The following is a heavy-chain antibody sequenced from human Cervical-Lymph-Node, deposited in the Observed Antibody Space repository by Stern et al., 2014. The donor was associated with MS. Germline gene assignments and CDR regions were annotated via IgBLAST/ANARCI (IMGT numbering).Heavy chain of an antibody. V-gene: IGHV1-69*01. D-gene: IGHD6-13*01. Sequence: QVQLGQSGAEVTKPGSSVKVSCKASGGTFSKFPSSWVRQAPGQGLEWMGGLFPVCGTQTYAQEFRGRVTITADVSTSTVYMELSSVRSDGTAVYYCALSSETSDRWYSLGYDLWGQGTLVTVSS. J-gene: IGHJ5*02. CDR2: LFPVCGTQ. CDR1: GGTFSKFP. CDR3: ALSSETSDRWYSLGYDL.